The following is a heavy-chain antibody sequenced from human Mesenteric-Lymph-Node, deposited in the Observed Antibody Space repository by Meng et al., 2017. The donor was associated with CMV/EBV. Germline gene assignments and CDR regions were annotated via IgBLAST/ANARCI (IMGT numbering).Heavy chain of an antibody. Sequence: QVQLQGSGPGLVKLSRPLSLPCIVSGVSGTSGAYHWSWIRQSPGKGLEWFGYIYGTGIPIYNPSLKSRVTILLETSKNQFSLKLNSVTTADTAVYYCAKSRSSTPGIVDDWGQGTLVTVSS. J-gene: IGHJ4*02. CDR3: AKSRSSTPGIVDD. D-gene: IGHD2/OR15-2a*01. V-gene: IGHV4-61*08. CDR1: GVSGTSGAYH. CDR2: IYGTGIP.